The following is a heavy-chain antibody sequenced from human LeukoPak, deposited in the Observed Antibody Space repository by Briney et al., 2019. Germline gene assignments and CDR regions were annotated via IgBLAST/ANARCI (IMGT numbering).Heavy chain of an antibody. Sequence: GGSLRLSCAASGFTFSSYAMSWVRQAPGKGLEWVSAISSSSSYIYYADSLKGRFTISRDNAKNSLYLQMNSLRAEDTAVYYCARAGSSWDFDYWGQGTLVTVSS. CDR2: ISSSSSYI. D-gene: IGHD6-13*01. J-gene: IGHJ4*02. CDR1: GFTFSSYA. V-gene: IGHV3-21*01. CDR3: ARAGSSWDFDY.